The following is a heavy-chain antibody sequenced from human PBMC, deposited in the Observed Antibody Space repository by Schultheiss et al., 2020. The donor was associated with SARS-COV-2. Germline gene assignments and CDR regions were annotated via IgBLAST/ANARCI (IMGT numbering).Heavy chain of an antibody. D-gene: IGHD5-18*01. V-gene: IGHV3-23*01. J-gene: IGHJ4*02. CDR3: ARAPAMVTSDY. Sequence: GESLKISCAVSGFTFSSYAMGWVRQAPGKGLEWVSGISWNSGSTYYADSVKGRFTISRDNSKNTLYLQMNSLRAEDTAVYYCARAPAMVTSDYWGQGTLVTVSS. CDR2: ISWNSGST. CDR1: GFTFSSYA.